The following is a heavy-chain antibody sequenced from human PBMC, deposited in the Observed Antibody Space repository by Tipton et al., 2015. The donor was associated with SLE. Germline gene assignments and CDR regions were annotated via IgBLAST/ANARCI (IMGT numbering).Heavy chain of an antibody. Sequence: QSGPEVKKPGASVKVSCKASGYTFTAYYVHWMRQAPGQGLEWMGRIDPDNGGTSYAQKFQGRVTMTRDTSITAAYMELSGLQSDDTAVYFCVSSALRSGWSYWGQGTLVTVSS. CDR1: GYTFTAYY. V-gene: IGHV1-2*06. D-gene: IGHD6-19*01. J-gene: IGHJ4*02. CDR2: IDPDNGGT. CDR3: VSSALRSGWSY.